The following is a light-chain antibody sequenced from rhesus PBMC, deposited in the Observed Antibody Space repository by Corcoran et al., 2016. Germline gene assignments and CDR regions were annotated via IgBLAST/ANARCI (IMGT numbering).Light chain of an antibody. CDR1: QVINNW. CDR3: QQYDGLPLT. V-gene: IGKV1-19*01. Sequence: DIQMTQSPSSLSASVGDKVTITCHASQVINNWLAWYQHSPGKAPKPLIFATYRLRSGVPSRFSGSGSGTDFTLTISNLQPEDFATYYCQQYDGLPLTFGGGTKVEIK. J-gene: IGKJ4*01. CDR2: ATY.